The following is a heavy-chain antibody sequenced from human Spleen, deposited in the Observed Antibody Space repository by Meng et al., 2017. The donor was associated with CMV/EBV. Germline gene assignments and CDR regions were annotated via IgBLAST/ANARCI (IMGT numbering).Heavy chain of an antibody. CDR3: ASSIAAAGTSLDY. V-gene: IGHV4-39*01. D-gene: IGHD6-13*01. J-gene: IGHJ4*02. CDR1: GVSVASDYYY. CDR2: FYYSGST. Sequence: GSLRLSCTVSGVSVASDYYYWGWIRQPPGKGLEWIGTFYYSGSTYYSPSLKSRVTISVDTSKNQFSLKLSSVTAADTAVYYCASSIAAAGTSLDYWGQGTLVTVSS.